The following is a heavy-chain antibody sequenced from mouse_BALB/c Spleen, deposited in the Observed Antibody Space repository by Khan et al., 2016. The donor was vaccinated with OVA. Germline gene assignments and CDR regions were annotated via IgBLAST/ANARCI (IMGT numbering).Heavy chain of an antibody. CDR2: IWGDGST. CDR3: ARADYGNYREAMDY. CDR1: GFSLTGYG. J-gene: IGHJ4*01. D-gene: IGHD2-1*01. V-gene: IGHV2-6-7*01. Sequence: VKLVESGPGLVAPSQSLSITCTVSGFSLTGYGVNWVRQPPGKGLEWLGMIWGDGSTDYNSALKSRLNLSKDNSKSQVFLKMNSLQTDDTARYXCARADYGNYREAMDYWGHGTSVTVSS.